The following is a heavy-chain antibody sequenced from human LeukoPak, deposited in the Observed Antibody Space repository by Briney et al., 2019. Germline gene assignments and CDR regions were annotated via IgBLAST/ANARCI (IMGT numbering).Heavy chain of an antibody. CDR1: GDSISNYY. Sequence: KSSETLSLTCTVSGDSISNYYWSWIRQPPGKRLQWIGYIYYSGSTNYNPSLKSRVSTSMDTSKNRFSLKLTSVTAADTAVYYCAGAKKGVAGFFDKWGQGTLVTVSS. J-gene: IGHJ4*02. D-gene: IGHD6-19*01. V-gene: IGHV4-59*08. CDR3: AGAKKGVAGFFDK. CDR2: IYYSGST.